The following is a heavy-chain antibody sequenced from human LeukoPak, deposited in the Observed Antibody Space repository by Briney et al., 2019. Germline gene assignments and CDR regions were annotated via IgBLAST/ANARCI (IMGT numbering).Heavy chain of an antibody. D-gene: IGHD2-21*01. CDR2: IYYSGST. CDR1: GGSISSYY. J-gene: IGHJ6*02. CDR3: AGLLPRYYYYGMDV. Sequence: SETLSLTCTVSGGSISSYYWSWIRQPPGKGLEWIGYIYYSGSTNYNPSLKSRVTISVDTSKNQFSLKLSSVTAADTAVYYCAGLLPRYYYYGMDVWGQGTTVTVSS. V-gene: IGHV4-59*08.